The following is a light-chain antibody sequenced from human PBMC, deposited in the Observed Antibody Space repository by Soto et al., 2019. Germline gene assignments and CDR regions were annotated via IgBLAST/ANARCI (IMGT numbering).Light chain of an antibody. J-gene: IGKJ1*01. V-gene: IGKV3-20*01. CDR1: QSVISNY. Sequence: EVVLTQSPGTLSLSAGERATLSCRSSQSVISNYLARYQQKPGQSPRLLIYGASNRASGISDRFSGSGSGTDFTLTIYRLEPEDFAVYYCQQYDTSPWTFGQGTMA. CDR2: GAS. CDR3: QQYDTSPWT.